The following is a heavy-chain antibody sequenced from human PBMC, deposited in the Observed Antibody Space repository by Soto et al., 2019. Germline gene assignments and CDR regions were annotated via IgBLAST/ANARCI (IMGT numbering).Heavy chain of an antibody. Sequence: QVQLVQSGAEVKKPGSSVKVSCKASGGTFSSYAISWVRQAPGQGLEWMGGIIPIFGTANYAQKFQGRVTITADKSTSTAYMELSSLRSEDTAVYYCARTRITMVRGVSGYSYGMDVWGQGTTVTVSS. V-gene: IGHV1-69*06. CDR1: GGTFSSYA. CDR2: IIPIFGTA. CDR3: ARTRITMVRGVSGYSYGMDV. D-gene: IGHD3-10*01. J-gene: IGHJ6*02.